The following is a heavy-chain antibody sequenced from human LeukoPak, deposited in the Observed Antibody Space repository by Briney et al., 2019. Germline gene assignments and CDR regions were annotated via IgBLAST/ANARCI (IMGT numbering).Heavy chain of an antibody. J-gene: IGHJ4*02. V-gene: IGHV3-74*01. Sequence: GGSLRLSCVASGFTFSNYWIHWVRQAPGKGLVWVSRTNNDGSSTTYADFVKGRFTCSRDNAKNTLYLQMDSLRAEDTAVYYCTRSVFPYYFDCWGQGTLVTVSS. CDR2: TNNDGSST. D-gene: IGHD3-10*02. CDR1: GFTFSNYW. CDR3: TRSVFPYYFDC.